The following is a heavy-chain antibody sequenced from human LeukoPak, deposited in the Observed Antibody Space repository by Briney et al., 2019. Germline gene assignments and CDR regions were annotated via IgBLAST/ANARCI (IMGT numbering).Heavy chain of an antibody. CDR1: GGSISSSSYH. Sequence: SETLSLTCTVSGGSISSSSYHGGWIRQPPGKGLEWIGTIYYTGTTYYNPSLKSRVTISVDTSKNQFSLTLNSVTAADTAVYYCAIYSNSAAGYWGQGALVTVPS. CDR3: AIYSNSAAGY. J-gene: IGHJ4*02. CDR2: IYYTGTT. V-gene: IGHV4-39*01. D-gene: IGHD6-6*01.